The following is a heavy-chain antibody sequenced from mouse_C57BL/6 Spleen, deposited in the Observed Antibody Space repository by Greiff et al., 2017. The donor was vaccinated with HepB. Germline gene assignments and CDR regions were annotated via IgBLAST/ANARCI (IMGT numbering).Heavy chain of an antibody. J-gene: IGHJ4*01. Sequence: VMLVESGAELVRPGTSVKVSCKASGYAFTNYLIEWVKQRPGQGLEWIGVINPGSGGTNYNEKFKGKATLTADKSSSTAYMQLSSLTSEDSAVYFCARRMIYYDYEDYAMDYWGQGTSVTVSS. V-gene: IGHV1-54*01. CDR1: GYAFTNYL. CDR2: INPGSGGT. CDR3: ARRMIYYDYEDYAMDY. D-gene: IGHD2-4*01.